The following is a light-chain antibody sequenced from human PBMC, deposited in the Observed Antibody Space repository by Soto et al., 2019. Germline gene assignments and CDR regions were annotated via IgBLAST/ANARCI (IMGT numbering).Light chain of an antibody. CDR3: QQYGSSPHT. Sequence: EIVLTQSPATLSLSPGESATLSCRASQSVSSTYLAWYQQKPGQAPRLLIYGASSRATGIPDRFSGSGSGTDFTLTISRLEPEDFAMYFCQQYGSSPHTFGQGTKLEIK. CDR1: QSVSSTY. CDR2: GAS. V-gene: IGKV3-20*01. J-gene: IGKJ2*01.